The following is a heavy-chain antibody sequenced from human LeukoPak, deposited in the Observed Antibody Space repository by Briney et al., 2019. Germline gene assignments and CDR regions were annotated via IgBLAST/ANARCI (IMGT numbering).Heavy chain of an antibody. Sequence: GESLEISCKGSGYSFTSYWIGWVRPMPGKGLEWMGIIYPGDSDTRYSPSFQGQVTISADKSISTAYLQWSSLKASDTAMYYCARTYGSGSYGMDVWGQGTTVTVSS. D-gene: IGHD3-10*01. V-gene: IGHV5-51*01. J-gene: IGHJ6*02. CDR3: ARTYGSGSYGMDV. CDR2: IYPGDSDT. CDR1: GYSFTSYW.